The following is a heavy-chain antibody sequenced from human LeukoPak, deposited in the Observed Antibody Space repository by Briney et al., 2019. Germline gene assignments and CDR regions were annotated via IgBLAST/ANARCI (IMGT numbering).Heavy chain of an antibody. Sequence: DPGGSLRLSCAASGFTFSDYYMSWIRQAPGKGLEWVSYISSSGSTTYYADSVKGRFTISRDNSKNTLYLQMNSLRAEDTAVYYCAKGAMIVVVPPFDYWGQGTLVTVSS. J-gene: IGHJ4*02. CDR1: GFTFSDYY. CDR3: AKGAMIVVVPPFDY. CDR2: ISSSGSTT. D-gene: IGHD3-22*01. V-gene: IGHV3-11*01.